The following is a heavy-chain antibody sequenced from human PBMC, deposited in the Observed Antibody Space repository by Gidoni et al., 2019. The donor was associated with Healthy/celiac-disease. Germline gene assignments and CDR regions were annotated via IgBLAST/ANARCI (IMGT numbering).Heavy chain of an antibody. J-gene: IGHJ4*02. D-gene: IGHD3-3*01. Sequence: EVQLVESGGGLVKPGGSLRLSCAASGFTFSNAWMSWVRQAPGKGLEWVGRIKSKTDGGTTDYAAPVKGRFTISRDDSKNTLYLQMNSLKTEDTAVYYCTTEYYDFWSGWCVSKWGQGTLVTVSS. V-gene: IGHV3-15*01. CDR1: GFTFSNAW. CDR2: IKSKTDGGTT. CDR3: TTEYYDFWSGWCVSK.